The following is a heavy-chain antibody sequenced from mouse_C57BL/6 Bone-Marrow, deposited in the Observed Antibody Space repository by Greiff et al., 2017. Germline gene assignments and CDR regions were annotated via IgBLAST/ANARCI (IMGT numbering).Heavy chain of an antibody. J-gene: IGHJ4*01. D-gene: IGHD1-1*01. CDR2: ISSGGSYT. CDR1: GFTFSSYG. CDR3: ARTTTVVDYAMDY. V-gene: IGHV5-6*01. Sequence: EVQRVESGGDLVKPGGSLKLSCAASGFTFSSYGMSWVRQTPDKRLEWVATISSGGSYTYYPDSVKGRFTISRDNAKNTLYLQMSSLKSDDTAMYYCARTTTVVDYAMDYWGQGTSVTVSS.